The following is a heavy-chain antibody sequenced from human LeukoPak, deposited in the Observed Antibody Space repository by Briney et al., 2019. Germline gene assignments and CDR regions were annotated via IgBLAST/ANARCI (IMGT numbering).Heavy chain of an antibody. CDR2: IYYSGST. V-gene: IGHV4-39*01. D-gene: IGHD3-9*01. J-gene: IGHJ3*02. Sequence: WVRQAPGKGLEWIRSIYYSGSTYYNPSLKSRVTISVDTSKNQFSLKLSSVTAADTAVYYCARHWSGGVHKKLRYFDWLLRSTNTDDIWGQGTMVTVSS. CDR3: ARHWSGGVHKKLRYFDWLLRSTNTDDI.